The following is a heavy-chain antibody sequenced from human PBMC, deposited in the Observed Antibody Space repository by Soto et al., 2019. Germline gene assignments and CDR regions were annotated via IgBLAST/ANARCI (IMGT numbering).Heavy chain of an antibody. CDR1: GGTFSSYP. Sequence: QVQLVQSGAEVKKPGSSVKVSCKASGGTFSSYPISWVRQAPGQGLEWMGRIIPILNIANYAQKFQGRVTLTADKSTNTAFMELSSLSSEDTAVYYCARTGAATDSLDWFTPWGQGTLVTVSS. CDR2: IIPILNIA. D-gene: IGHD2-21*01. J-gene: IGHJ5*02. CDR3: ARTGAATDSLDWFTP. V-gene: IGHV1-69*02.